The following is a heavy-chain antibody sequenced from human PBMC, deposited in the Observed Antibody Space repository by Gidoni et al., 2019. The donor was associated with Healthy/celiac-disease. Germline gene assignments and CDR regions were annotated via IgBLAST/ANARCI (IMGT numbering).Heavy chain of an antibody. D-gene: IGHD4-17*01. CDR2: INHSGST. Sequence: QVQLQQWGAGLLKHSETLSLTCAVYGGSFSDYYWSWIRQPPGKGLEWIGEINHSGSTNYNPSLKSRVTISLDTSKNQFSLKLSSVTAADTAVYYCARGGDYGDYAYFDYWGQGTLVTVSS. CDR3: ARGGDYGDYAYFDY. V-gene: IGHV4-34*01. J-gene: IGHJ4*02. CDR1: GGSFSDYY.